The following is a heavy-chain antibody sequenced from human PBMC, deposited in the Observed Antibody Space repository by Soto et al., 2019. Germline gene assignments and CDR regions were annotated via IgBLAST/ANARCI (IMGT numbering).Heavy chain of an antibody. J-gene: IGHJ4*02. CDR3: ARRGSSGYFDY. Sequence: PSETLSLTCTVSGGSISSGGYYWSWIRQHPGKGLEWIGYIYYSGSTNYNPSLKSRVTMSVDTSKNQFSLKLSSVTAADTAVYYCARRGSSGYFDYWGQGTLVTVSS. CDR1: GGSISSGGYY. D-gene: IGHD6-6*01. V-gene: IGHV4-61*08. CDR2: IYYSGST.